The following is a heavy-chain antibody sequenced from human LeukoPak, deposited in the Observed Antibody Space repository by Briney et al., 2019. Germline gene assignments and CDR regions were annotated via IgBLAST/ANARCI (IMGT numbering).Heavy chain of an antibody. CDR3: ARAPHWTGYSSSWLDY. CDR2: IYHSGST. Sequence: SETLSLTCTVSGYSISSGYYWGWIRQPPGKGLEWIGSIYHSGSTYYSPSLKSRVTISVDTSKNQFSLKLSSVTAADTAVYYCARAPHWTGYSSSWLDYWGQGTLVTVSS. J-gene: IGHJ4*02. D-gene: IGHD6-13*01. V-gene: IGHV4-38-2*02. CDR1: GYSISSGYY.